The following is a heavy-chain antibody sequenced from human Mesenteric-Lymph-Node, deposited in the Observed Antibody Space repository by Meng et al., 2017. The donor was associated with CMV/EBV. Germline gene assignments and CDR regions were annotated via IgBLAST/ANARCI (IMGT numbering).Heavy chain of an antibody. Sequence: SETLSLTCAVYGGSFSGYYWSWIRHPPGKGLEWIGEINHSGSTNYNPSLKSRVTIAVDTSKNQFSLKLSSVTAADTAVYYCSRGKRWLQQTFDYWGQGTLVTVSS. V-gene: IGHV4-34*01. J-gene: IGHJ4*02. CDR2: INHSGST. CDR1: GGSFSGYY. D-gene: IGHD5-24*01. CDR3: SRGKRWLQQTFDY.